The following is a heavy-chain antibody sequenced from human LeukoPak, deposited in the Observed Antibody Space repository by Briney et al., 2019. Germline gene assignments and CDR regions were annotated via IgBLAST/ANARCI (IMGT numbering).Heavy chain of an antibody. CDR2: INHSGST. CDR1: GGSFSGYY. D-gene: IGHD1-26*01. J-gene: IGHJ4*02. V-gene: IGHV4-34*01. CDR3: AREPSGTLDY. Sequence: SETLSLTCAVYGGSFSGYYWSWIRQPPGKGLEWIGEINHSGSTYYNPSLKSRVTISVDTSKNQFSLKLSSVTAADTAVYYCAREPSGTLDYWGQGTLVTVSS.